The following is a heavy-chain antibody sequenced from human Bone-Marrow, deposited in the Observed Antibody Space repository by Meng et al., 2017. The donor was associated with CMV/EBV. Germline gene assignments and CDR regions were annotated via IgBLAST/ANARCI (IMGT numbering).Heavy chain of an antibody. J-gene: IGHJ6*02. CDR1: GYTFTGYY. D-gene: IGHD2-2*01. V-gene: IGHV1-2*02. CDR3: ARDRYQLLSWVDYYYYYGMDV. CDR2: INPNSGGT. Sequence: ASVKVSCKASGYTFTGYYMHWVRQAPGQGLEWMGWINPNSGGTNYAQKFQGRVTMTRDTSTSTAYMELSRLRSDDTAVYYCARDRYQLLSWVDYYYYYGMDVWGQGTTVTVSS.